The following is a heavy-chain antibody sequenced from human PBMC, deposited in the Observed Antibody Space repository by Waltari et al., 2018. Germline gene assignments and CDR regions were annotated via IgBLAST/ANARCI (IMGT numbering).Heavy chain of an antibody. CDR2: INQDGSER. J-gene: IGHJ4*02. CDR1: GSAFSGYW. V-gene: IGHV3-7*03. Sequence: EVLLVESGGGLVQPGGSLRLSCPASGSAFSGYWMTWVGQTPGKGPEWVANINQDGSERNYVDSVKGRFTVSRDNAKNLLYLQINSLRADDTAIYYCTRDRRGTPLFDYWGQGTLVTVSS. D-gene: IGHD3-10*01. CDR3: TRDRRGTPLFDY.